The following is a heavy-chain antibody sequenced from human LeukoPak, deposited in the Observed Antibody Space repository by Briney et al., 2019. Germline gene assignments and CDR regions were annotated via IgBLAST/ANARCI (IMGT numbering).Heavy chain of an antibody. J-gene: IGHJ5*02. CDR2: IYYSGST. V-gene: IGHV4-39*01. D-gene: IGHD1-26*01. Sequence: PSETLSLTCTVSGGSISSSSYYWGWIRQPPGKGLEWIGSIYYSGSTYYNPSLKSRVTISVDTSKNQFSLKLSSVTAADTAVYYCARTSSERGNWFDPWGQGTLVAVSS. CDR3: ARTSSERGNWFDP. CDR1: GGSISSSSYY.